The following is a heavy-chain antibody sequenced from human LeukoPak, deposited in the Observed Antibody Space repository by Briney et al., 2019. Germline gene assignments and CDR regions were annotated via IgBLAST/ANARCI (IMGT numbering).Heavy chain of an antibody. J-gene: IGHJ4*02. V-gene: IGHV7-4-1*02. D-gene: IGHD3-3*01. Sequence: ASVKVSCKASGYTFTQYAINWVRQAPGQGLEWMGWINANGNPTYAQGFTGRFVFSLDTSVSTAYLQISSLKAEDTAAYYCARDTPDGGVSKFDYWGQGTLVTVSS. CDR2: INANGNP. CDR1: GYTFTQYA. CDR3: ARDTPDGGVSKFDY.